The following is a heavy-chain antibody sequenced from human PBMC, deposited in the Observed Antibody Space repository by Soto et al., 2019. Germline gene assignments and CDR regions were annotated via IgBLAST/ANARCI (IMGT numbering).Heavy chain of an antibody. J-gene: IGHJ4*02. Sequence: KPSETLSLTCSVSGASVSSYYWSWFRQPVGKGLEWIGRIHSSGNVNYNPSLESRVTMSLDTSKNQFSLRLSSLTAADTALYLCARDVGKNYWGQGIRVTVSS. V-gene: IGHV4-4*07. D-gene: IGHD3-10*01. CDR1: GASVSSYY. CDR2: IHSSGNV. CDR3: ARDVGKNY.